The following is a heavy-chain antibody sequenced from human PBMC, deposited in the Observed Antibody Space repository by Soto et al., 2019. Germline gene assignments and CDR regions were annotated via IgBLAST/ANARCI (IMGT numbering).Heavy chain of an antibody. CDR1: GFTFSNAW. CDR2: IKSKTDGGTT. V-gene: IGHV3-15*01. CDR3: TTDPVEETEYNWNYDYYYGMDV. Sequence: EVQLVESGGGLVKPGGSLRLSCAASGFTFSNAWMSWVRQAPGKGLEWVGRIKSKTDGGTTDYAAPVKGRFTISRDDSKNTLYLQMNSLKTEDTAVYYCTTDPVEETEYNWNYDYYYGMDVWGQGTTVTVSS. J-gene: IGHJ6*02. D-gene: IGHD1-7*01.